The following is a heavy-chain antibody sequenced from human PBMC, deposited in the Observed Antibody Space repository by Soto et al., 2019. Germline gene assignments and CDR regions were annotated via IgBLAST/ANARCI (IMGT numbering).Heavy chain of an antibody. CDR3: ARGVLH. J-gene: IGHJ4*02. D-gene: IGHD3-16*01. CDR2: IYYSGSP. CDR1: GGAISSGGYY. V-gene: IGHV4-31*03. Sequence: QVQLQESGPGLVKPSQTLSLTCTVSGGAISSGGYYWSRIRQHPGTGLEWIGSIYYSGSPFYNPALYSRVTIAVDTSKNQFSLKLSFVTAADTDVYYCARGVLHWGQGTLVTVSS.